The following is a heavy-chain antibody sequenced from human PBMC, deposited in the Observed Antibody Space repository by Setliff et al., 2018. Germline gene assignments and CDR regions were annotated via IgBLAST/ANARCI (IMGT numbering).Heavy chain of an antibody. D-gene: IGHD2-2*01. CDR2: INTNTGNP. CDR1: GYTFTTYA. V-gene: IGHV7-4-1*02. Sequence: GASVKVSCKASGYTFTTYAISWMRQAPGQGLEWMGWINTNTGNPSYAQGFTGRFVFSLDTSVSTAYLQINSLEAEDSAVYYCARVDCSGTSCSYGYFYYMDVWGKGTTVTVSS. CDR3: ARVDCSGTSCSYGYFYYMDV. J-gene: IGHJ6*03.